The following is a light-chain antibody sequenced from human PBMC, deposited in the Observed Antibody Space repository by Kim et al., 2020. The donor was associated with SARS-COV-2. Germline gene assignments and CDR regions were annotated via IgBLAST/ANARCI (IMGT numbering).Light chain of an antibody. CDR1: QSISNH. J-gene: IGKJ4*01. V-gene: IGKV1-5*03. CDR2: KAS. Sequence: DIQMTQTPSTLSASVGTRVTITCRASQSISNHLAWYQQKPGKAPKVLIYKASSLESGVPSRFSGSGSGTEFTLTINSLQPDDFATYYCQHYNGYPLTFGGGTKVDIK. CDR3: QHYNGYPLT.